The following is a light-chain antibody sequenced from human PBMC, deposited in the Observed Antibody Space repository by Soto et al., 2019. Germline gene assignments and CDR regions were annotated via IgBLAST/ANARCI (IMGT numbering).Light chain of an antibody. CDR1: QSVSSTY. CDR2: GAS. J-gene: IGKJ1*01. Sequence: VLTQSTGTLSLSPGERATLSCRASQSVSSTYLAWYQQKPGQAPRLLIYGASSRATGVPDRFSGSGSGTDFTLTISRLEPEDYAVYYCQQYGRSPPTFGQGTKVDIK. V-gene: IGKV3-20*01. CDR3: QQYGRSPPT.